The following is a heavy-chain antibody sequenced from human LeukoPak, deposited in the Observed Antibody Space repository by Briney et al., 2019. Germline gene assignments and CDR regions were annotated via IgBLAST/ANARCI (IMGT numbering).Heavy chain of an antibody. V-gene: IGHV4-39*01. D-gene: IGHD2-8*01. J-gene: IGHJ4*02. CDR3: ARHVPPPVNGMDY. CDR1: GGSISGSSYY. CDR2: IYYSGST. Sequence: SETLSLTCTVSGGSISGSSYYWGWIRQPPGKGLEWIGSIYYSGSTYYNPSLKSRVTISVDTSKNQFFLKIDSLTAADTAVYYCARHVPPPVNGMDYWGQGTLVAVSS.